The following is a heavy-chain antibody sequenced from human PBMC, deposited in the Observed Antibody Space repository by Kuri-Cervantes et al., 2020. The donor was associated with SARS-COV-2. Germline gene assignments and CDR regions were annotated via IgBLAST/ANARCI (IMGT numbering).Heavy chain of an antibody. Sequence: SETLSLTCAVYGGSFSGYYWSWIRQPPGKGLEWIGEINHSGSTNYNPFLKSRVTISVDTSKNQFSLKLSSVTAADTAVYYCARHRWSDPWGQGTLVTVSS. CDR3: ARHRWSDP. CDR2: INHSGST. J-gene: IGHJ5*02. V-gene: IGHV4-34*01. D-gene: IGHD1-14*01. CDR1: GGSFSGYY.